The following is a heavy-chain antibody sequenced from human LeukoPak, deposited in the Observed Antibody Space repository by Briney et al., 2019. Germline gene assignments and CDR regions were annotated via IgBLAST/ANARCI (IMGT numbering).Heavy chain of an antibody. V-gene: IGHV3-21*03. CDR1: GFTVRRCR. J-gene: IGHJ4*02. Sequence: PGGSLRLTLTVSGFTVRRCRMDGFGQAPGKGLEWVSSISSSSNYIYYADSVKGRFTISRDNAKNSLYLQVNSLRAEDTAVYYFGRDGRTAAIVGFHYWGQGTLVTVSS. D-gene: IGHD1-26*01. CDR3: GRDGRTAAIVGFHY. CDR2: ISSSSNYI.